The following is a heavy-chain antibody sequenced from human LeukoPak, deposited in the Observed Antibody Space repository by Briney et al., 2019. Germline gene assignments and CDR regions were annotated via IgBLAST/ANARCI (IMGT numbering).Heavy chain of an antibody. D-gene: IGHD2-21*02. CDR3: ATEHIVVVTAIEIDD. J-gene: IGHJ4*02. V-gene: IGHV1-2*02. CDR1: GYTFTGYY. CDR2: INPNSGGT. Sequence: ASVKVSCKASGYTFTGYYMHWVRPAPGQGLEWMGWINPNSGGTNYAQKFQGRVTMTRDTSISTAYMELSRLRSDDTAVYYCATEHIVVVTAIEIDDWGEGSLVTV.